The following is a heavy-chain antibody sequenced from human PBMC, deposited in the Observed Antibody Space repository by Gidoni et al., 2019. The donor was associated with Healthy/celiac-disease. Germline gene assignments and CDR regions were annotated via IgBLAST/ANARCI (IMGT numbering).Heavy chain of an antibody. CDR1: GGSISRGDYF. CDR2: IYYSGST. D-gene: IGHD2-15*01. V-gene: IGHV4-30-4*01. Sequence: QVQLQESGPGLVKPSPTLSLTCTVSGGSISRGDYFWSWIRQPPGKGLEWIGYIYYSGSTYYNPSLKSRVTISVDTSKNQFSLKLSSVTAADTAVYYCAREGVVVTAIGYYYYGMDVWGQGTTVTVSS. J-gene: IGHJ6*02. CDR3: AREGVVVTAIGYYYYGMDV.